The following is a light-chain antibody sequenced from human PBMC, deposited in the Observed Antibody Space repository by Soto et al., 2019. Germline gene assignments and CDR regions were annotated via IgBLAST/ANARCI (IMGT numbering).Light chain of an antibody. CDR3: QQSYSTLWT. CDR1: QSIASR. Sequence: DIQMTQSPSSLSASVGDRVTITCRASQSIASRLNWYQQKPGSAPKLLIYGASTLESGVPSRFSGSGSGTDFTLTVSSLQVEDFATYYCQQSYSTLWTFGQGTKVDIK. V-gene: IGKV1-39*01. CDR2: GAS. J-gene: IGKJ1*01.